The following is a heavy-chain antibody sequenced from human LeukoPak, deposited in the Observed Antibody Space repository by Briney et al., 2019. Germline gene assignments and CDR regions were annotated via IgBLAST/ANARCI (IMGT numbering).Heavy chain of an antibody. V-gene: IGHV2-26*01. CDR2: IFSNDEK. CDR1: GFSLSNARMG. CDR3: ARRLVATRAIDY. D-gene: IGHD5-12*01. Sequence: VSGPTLVNPTETRTLTCTVSGFSLSNARMGVSWIRQPPGKALEWLAHIFSNDEKSYSTSLKSRLTISKDTSKSQVVLTMTNMDPVDTATYYCARRLVATRAIDYWGQGTLVTVSS. J-gene: IGHJ4*02.